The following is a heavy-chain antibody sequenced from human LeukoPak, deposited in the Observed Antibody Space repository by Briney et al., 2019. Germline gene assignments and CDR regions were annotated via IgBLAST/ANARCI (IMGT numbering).Heavy chain of an antibody. D-gene: IGHD3-9*01. CDR3: AKTPPTGGMDV. CDR2: IWYDGSNK. V-gene: IGHV3-30*02. CDR1: GFTFSSYG. J-gene: IGHJ6*02. Sequence: GGSLRLSCAASGFTFSSYGMHWVRQAPGKGLEWVAVIWYDGSNKYYADSVKGRFTISRDNSKNTLYLQMNSLRAEDTAVYYCAKTPPTGGMDVWGQGTTVTVSS.